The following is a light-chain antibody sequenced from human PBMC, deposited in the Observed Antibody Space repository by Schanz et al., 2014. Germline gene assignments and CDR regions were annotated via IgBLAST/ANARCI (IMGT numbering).Light chain of an antibody. CDR2: DVY. V-gene: IGLV2-14*01. CDR1: SSDVGGYNY. CDR3: SSHTAITTAVV. J-gene: IGLJ2*01. Sequence: QSVLTQPASVSGSPGQWITISCTGTSSDVGGYNYVSWFQQHAGKAPKVIIYDVYNRPSGVSHRFSGSKSGNTASLTVSGLQAEDEADYHCSSHTAITTAVVFGGGTKVTVL.